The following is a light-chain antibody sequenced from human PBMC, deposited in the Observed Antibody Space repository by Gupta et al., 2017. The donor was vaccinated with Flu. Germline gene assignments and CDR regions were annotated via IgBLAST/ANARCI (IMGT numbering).Light chain of an antibody. CDR2: NNN. CDR3: AAWDDSLNGPV. V-gene: IGLV1-44*01. CDR1: SSNIGSNT. J-gene: IGLJ3*02. Sequence: QSVLTQPPSASGTPGQRVTISCSGSSSNIGSNTVNWYQQLPGTAPKLLIYNNNRRPSGVPDRFSGSKSGTSASLAISGLQSEDEADYYCAAWDDSLNGPVFGGGPKVTVL.